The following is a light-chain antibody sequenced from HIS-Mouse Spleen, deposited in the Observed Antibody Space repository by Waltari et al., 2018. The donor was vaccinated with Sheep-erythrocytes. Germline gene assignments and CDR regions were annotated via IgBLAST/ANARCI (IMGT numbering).Light chain of an antibody. J-gene: IGLJ3*02. CDR2: EGS. CDR3: CSYAGSSTPWV. CDR1: SSDVGSYNL. V-gene: IGLV2-23*01. Sequence: QSALTQPASVSGSPGQSITISCTVTSSDVGSYNLFSWYQQHPGKAPKLMIYEGSKRPSGVSNRFSGSKSGNTASLTISGLQAEDEADYYCCSYAGSSTPWVFGGGTKLTVL.